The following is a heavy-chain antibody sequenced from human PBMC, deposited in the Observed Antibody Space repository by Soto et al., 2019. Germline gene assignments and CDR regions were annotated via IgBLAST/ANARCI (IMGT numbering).Heavy chain of an antibody. V-gene: IGHV2-5*02. CDR3: AHRRLGGWYSDLDY. CDR2: IYWDDDK. CDR1: GFSLSTDDVG. J-gene: IGHJ4*02. Sequence: QITLKESGPTLVKPTQTLTLTCTVSGFSLSTDDVGVAWIRQPPGKALEWLALIYWDDDKRYSPSLKSRLTITRDTSKNQVVLTMTNLDPVDPATYYCAHRRLGGWYSDLDYWGQGALVTVSS. D-gene: IGHD6-19*01.